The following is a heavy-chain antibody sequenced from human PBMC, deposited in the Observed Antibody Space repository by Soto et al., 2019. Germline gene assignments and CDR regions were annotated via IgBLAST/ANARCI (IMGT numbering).Heavy chain of an antibody. CDR3: ARAIGADFFDY. CDR1: GFTFSNYA. J-gene: IGHJ4*02. CDR2: ISDNGANT. D-gene: IGHD6-25*01. Sequence: GGSLRLSCIASGFTFSNYAMSWVRQAPGKGLEWVSTISDNGANTFIGDSMKDHFDTSRDNSKNTVFLHLSTVRAEDTAIYYCARAIGADFFDYWGQGAPVTVSS. V-gene: IGHV3-23*01.